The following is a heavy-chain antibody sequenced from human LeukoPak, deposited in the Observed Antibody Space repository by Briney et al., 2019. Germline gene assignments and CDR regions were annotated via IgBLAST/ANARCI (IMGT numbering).Heavy chain of an antibody. D-gene: IGHD5-18*01. Sequence: GESLKISCKGSGYSFTSYWIGWVRQMPGKGLEWMGIIYPGDFDTRYSPSFQGQVTISADKSISTAYLQWSSLKASDTAMYYCARHENTAMVDFDYWGQGTLVTVSS. J-gene: IGHJ4*02. V-gene: IGHV5-51*01. CDR2: IYPGDFDT. CDR3: ARHENTAMVDFDY. CDR1: GYSFTSYW.